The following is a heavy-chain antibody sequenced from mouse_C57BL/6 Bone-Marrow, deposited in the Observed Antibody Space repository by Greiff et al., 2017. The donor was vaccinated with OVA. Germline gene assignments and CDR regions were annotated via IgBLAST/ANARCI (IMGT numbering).Heavy chain of an antibody. CDR1: GFNIKDDY. J-gene: IGHJ2*01. D-gene: IGHD1-1*01. CDR2: IDPENGDT. Sequence: VQLQQSGAELVRPGASVKLSCTASGFNIKDDYMHWVKQRPEQGLEWIGWIDPENGDTEYASKFRGKATITADTSSNTAYLQLSSLTSEDTAVYYCTSTVVDSYYFDYWGQGTTLTVSS. CDR3: TSTVVDSYYFDY. V-gene: IGHV14-4*01.